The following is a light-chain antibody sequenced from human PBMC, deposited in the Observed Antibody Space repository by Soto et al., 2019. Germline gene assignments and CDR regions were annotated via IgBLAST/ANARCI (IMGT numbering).Light chain of an antibody. Sequence: EIVLTQSPGTLSLSPGERATLSCRASQRVSSSYLAWYQQKPGQAPRLLIYGASSRATGFPDRSSGSGSGTDFTLTISRLEPEDFAVYYCQQYGSSPRTCGQGTKVDIK. J-gene: IGKJ1*01. CDR2: GAS. CDR1: QRVSSSY. CDR3: QQYGSSPRT. V-gene: IGKV3-20*01.